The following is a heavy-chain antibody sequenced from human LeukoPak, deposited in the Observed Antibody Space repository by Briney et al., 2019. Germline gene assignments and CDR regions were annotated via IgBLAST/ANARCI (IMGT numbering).Heavy chain of an antibody. V-gene: IGHV3-74*01. D-gene: IGHD3-10*01. CDR1: GFSLGGYW. CDR3: ARGPSVLGAIDN. CDR2: ISPDGSTR. J-gene: IGHJ4*02. Sequence: GGSLRLSCAASGFSLGGYWMHWARQAPGKGLVWVSRISPDGSTRTYADSVQGRFTISRDNAENTFYLQMNTLRAEDTAVYYCARGPSVLGAIDNWGQGTLVAVSS.